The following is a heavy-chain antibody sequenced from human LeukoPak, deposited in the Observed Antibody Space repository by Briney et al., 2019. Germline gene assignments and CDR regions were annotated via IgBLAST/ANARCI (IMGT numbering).Heavy chain of an antibody. V-gene: IGHV3-66*02. J-gene: IGHJ5*02. Sequence: GGSLRLSCAASGFTFSSYSMNWVRQAPGKGLEWVSVIYSGGSTYYADSVKGRFTISRDNSKNTLYLQMNSLRAEDTAVYYCARGSSKPPYNWFDPWGQGTLVTVSS. CDR1: GFTFSSYS. CDR3: ARGSSKPPYNWFDP. CDR2: IYSGGST. D-gene: IGHD3-10*01.